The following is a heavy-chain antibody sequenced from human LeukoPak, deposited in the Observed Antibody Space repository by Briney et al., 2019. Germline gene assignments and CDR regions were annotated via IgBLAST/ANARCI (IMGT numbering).Heavy chain of an antibody. D-gene: IGHD5-18*01. CDR3: SKDYRIQLWFSPSYYYYGMDV. Sequence: GGSLRLSCVASGFTFSSYGMHWVRQAPGKGLEWVAVISYDGSNKYYADSVKGRFTISRDNSKNTLYLQMNSLRAEDTAVYYCSKDYRIQLWFSPSYYYYGMDVWGKGTTVTVSS. V-gene: IGHV3-30*18. CDR1: GFTFSSYG. J-gene: IGHJ6*04. CDR2: ISYDGSNK.